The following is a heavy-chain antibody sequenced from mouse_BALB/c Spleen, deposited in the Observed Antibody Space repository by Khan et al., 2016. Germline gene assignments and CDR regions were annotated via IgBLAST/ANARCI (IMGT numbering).Heavy chain of an antibody. CDR3: ARHYGYDSWFAY. CDR2: ISSGGSYT. D-gene: IGHD2-2*01. V-gene: IGHV5-6*01. J-gene: IGHJ3*01. CDR1: GFTFSSYG. Sequence: EVELVESGGDLVKPGGSLKLSCAASGFTFSSYGMSWVRQTPDKRLEWVATISSGGSYTYYPDSVKGRFTISRDNAKNILYLQMSSRKSEDTATYYCARHYGYDSWFAYWGQGTLVTVSA.